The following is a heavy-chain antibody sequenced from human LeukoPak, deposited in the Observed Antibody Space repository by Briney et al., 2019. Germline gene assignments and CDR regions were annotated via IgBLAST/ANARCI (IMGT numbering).Heavy chain of an antibody. CDR3: AKHFRPPWDYYDSRQDY. Sequence: GGSLRLSCAASGFTFSSYAMSWVRQAPGKGLEWVSAISGSGGSTYYADSVKGRFTISRDNSKNTLYLQMNSLRAEDTAVYYCAKHFRPPWDYYDSRQDYWGQGTLVTVSS. V-gene: IGHV3-23*01. J-gene: IGHJ4*02. CDR1: GFTFSSYA. CDR2: ISGSGGST. D-gene: IGHD3-22*01.